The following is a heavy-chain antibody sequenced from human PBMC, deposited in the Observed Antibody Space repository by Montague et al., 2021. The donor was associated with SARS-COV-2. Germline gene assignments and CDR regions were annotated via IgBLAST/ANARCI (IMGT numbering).Heavy chain of an antibody. D-gene: IGHD4-23*01. CDR2: INPSGGDS. Sequence: SVKVSCKASGYTFTRYYIHLVRQAPGQGLEWLGVINPSGGDSTYAQRFRARVTMTRDTSTSTVYMEFGSLKSEATAVYYCARRWTETYYYGMDVWGQGTTVTVSS. J-gene: IGHJ6*02. CDR3: ARRWTETYYYGMDV. V-gene: IGHV1-46*03. CDR1: GYTFTRYY.